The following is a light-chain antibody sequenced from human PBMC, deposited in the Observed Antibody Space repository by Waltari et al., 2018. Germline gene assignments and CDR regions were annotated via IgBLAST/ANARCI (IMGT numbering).Light chain of an antibody. CDR1: SSNIGSNY. J-gene: IGLJ1*01. Sequence: QSVLTQPPSASGTPGQRVTISCSGSSSNIGSNYVSWYQQLPGTAPKLLIYRNNQRPSGVPDRFSGSKSRTSASLAISGLRSEDEADYYCAAWDDSLSGYVFGTGTKVTVL. CDR2: RNN. V-gene: IGLV1-47*01. CDR3: AAWDDSLSGYV.